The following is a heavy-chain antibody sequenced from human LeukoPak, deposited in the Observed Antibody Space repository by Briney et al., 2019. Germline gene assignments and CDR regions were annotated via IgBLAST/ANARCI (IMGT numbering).Heavy chain of an antibody. D-gene: IGHD3-22*01. CDR1: GFTVSSNY. CDR3: ARGVCITMIVVVITLFDY. CDR2: IYSGGST. Sequence: GGSLRLSCAVSGFTVSSNYMSWVRQAPGKGLEWVSGIYSGGSTYYADSVKGRFTISRDNSKNTLYHQMNSLRAEDTAVYYCARGVCITMIVVVITLFDYWGQGTLVTVSS. J-gene: IGHJ4*02. V-gene: IGHV3-53*01.